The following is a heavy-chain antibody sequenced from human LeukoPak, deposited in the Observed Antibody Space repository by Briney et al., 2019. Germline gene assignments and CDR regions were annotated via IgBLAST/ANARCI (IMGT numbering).Heavy chain of an antibody. CDR3: ARGRSYDYVWGTHRFSGAYFDH. Sequence: SETLSLTCGVYGGSFNGYHWTWIRQPPGKGLEWIGKINHDGITNYNPSLKSRVTISVDTSQKQFSLKLTSVTAADTAVYYCARGRSYDYVWGTHRFSGAYFDHWGQGTLITVSS. CDR2: INHDGIT. V-gene: IGHV4-34*01. CDR1: GGSFNGYH. D-gene: IGHD3-16*02. J-gene: IGHJ4*02.